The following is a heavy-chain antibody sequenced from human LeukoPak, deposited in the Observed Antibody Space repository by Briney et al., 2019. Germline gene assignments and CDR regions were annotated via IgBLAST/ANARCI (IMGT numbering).Heavy chain of an antibody. CDR1: GFTVSSNY. D-gene: IGHD3-9*01. CDR2: IYSGGST. CDR3: ARDRGNYDILTGYALDAFDI. J-gene: IGHJ3*02. Sequence: PGGSLRLSCAASGFTVSSNYMSRVRQAPGKGLEWVSVIYSGGSTYYADSVKGRFTISRDNSKNTLYLQMNSLRAEDTAVYYCARDRGNYDILTGYALDAFDIWGQGTMVTVSS. V-gene: IGHV3-53*01.